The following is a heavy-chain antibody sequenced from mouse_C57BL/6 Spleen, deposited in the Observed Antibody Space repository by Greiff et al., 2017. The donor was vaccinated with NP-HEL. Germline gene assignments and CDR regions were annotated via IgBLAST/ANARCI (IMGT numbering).Heavy chain of an antibody. D-gene: IGHD2-4*01. CDR2: ISYSGST. V-gene: IGHV3-1*01. CDR3: ARGDDYDPFVY. CDR1: GYSITSGYD. J-gene: IGHJ3*01. Sequence: EVKLMESGPGMVKPSQSLSLTCTVTGYSITSGYDWHWIRHFPGNKLEWMGYISYSGSTNYNPSLKSRISITHDTSKNHFFLKLNSVTTEDTATYYCARGDDYDPFVYWGQGTLVTVSA.